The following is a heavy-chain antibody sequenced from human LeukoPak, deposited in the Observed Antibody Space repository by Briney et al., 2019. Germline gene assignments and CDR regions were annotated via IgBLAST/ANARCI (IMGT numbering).Heavy chain of an antibody. Sequence: SETLSLTCTVSGGSISSYYWSWIRQPPGKGLEWIGYIYYSGSTNYNPSLKSRVTISVDTSKNQFSLKLSSVTAADTAVYYCARGSGYDEWGQGTLVTVSS. CDR1: GGSISSYY. D-gene: IGHD5-12*01. CDR2: IYYSGST. J-gene: IGHJ4*02. V-gene: IGHV4-59*01. CDR3: ARGSGYDE.